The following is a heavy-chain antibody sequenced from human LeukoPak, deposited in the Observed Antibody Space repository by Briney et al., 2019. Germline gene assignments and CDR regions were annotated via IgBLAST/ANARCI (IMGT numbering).Heavy chain of an antibody. CDR1: GFTFSSYS. Sequence: PGGSLRLSCAASGFTFSSYSMNWVRQAPGKGLEWVSSISSSSSYIYYADSVKGRFTISRDNAKNSLYLQMNSLRAEDTAVYYCARSAVTTGDNWFDPWGQGTLVTVSS. J-gene: IGHJ5*02. V-gene: IGHV3-21*01. CDR3: ARSAVTTGDNWFDP. CDR2: ISSSSSYI. D-gene: IGHD4-11*01.